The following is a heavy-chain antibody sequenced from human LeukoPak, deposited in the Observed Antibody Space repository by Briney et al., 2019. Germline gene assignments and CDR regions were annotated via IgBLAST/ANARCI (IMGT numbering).Heavy chain of an antibody. CDR3: ARYLDWGIADYFDY. CDR2: ISAYNGNT. J-gene: IGHJ4*02. D-gene: IGHD6-13*01. CDR1: GYTFTSYG. Sequence: GASVKVSCKASGYTFTSYGISWVRQAPGQGLEWMGWISAYNGNTNYAQKLQGRVTMTTDTSTSTTYMELRSLRSDDTAVYYCARYLDWGIADYFDYWGQGTLVTVSS. V-gene: IGHV1-18*01.